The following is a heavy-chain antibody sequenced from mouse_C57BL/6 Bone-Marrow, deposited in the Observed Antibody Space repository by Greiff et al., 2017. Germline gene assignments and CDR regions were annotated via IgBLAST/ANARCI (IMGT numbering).Heavy chain of an antibody. D-gene: IGHD1-1*01. Sequence: VKLQESGPVLVKPGASVKMSCKASGYTFTDYYMNWVKQSHGKSLEWIGVINPYNGGTSYNQKFKGKATLTVDKSSSTAYMELNSLTSEDSAVYYCARKGYGSRRWYFDVWGTGTTVTVSS. CDR2: INPYNGGT. CDR3: ARKGYGSRRWYFDV. V-gene: IGHV1-19*01. CDR1: GYTFTDYY. J-gene: IGHJ1*03.